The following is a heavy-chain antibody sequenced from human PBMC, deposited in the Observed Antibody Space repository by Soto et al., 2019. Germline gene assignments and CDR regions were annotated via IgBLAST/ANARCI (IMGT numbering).Heavy chain of an antibody. D-gene: IGHD2-2*01. Sequence: ASVQVSCKASGYTFTRYAMHWVRQAPGQRLEWMGWINAGNGNTKYSQKFQGRVTITRDTSASTAYMELSSLRSEDTAVYYCAREAAKQPSFYYDGMDVWGQGTTVTVSS. J-gene: IGHJ6*02. CDR3: AREAAKQPSFYYDGMDV. CDR1: GYTFTRYA. CDR2: INAGNGNT. V-gene: IGHV1-3*01.